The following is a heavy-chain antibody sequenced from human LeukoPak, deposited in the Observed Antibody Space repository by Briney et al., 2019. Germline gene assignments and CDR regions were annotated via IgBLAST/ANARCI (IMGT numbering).Heavy chain of an antibody. J-gene: IGHJ6*02. CDR1: GFTFSDYY. V-gene: IGHV3-11*01. CDR2: ISSSGSTI. Sequence: GGSLRLSCAASGFTFSDYYMSWIRQAPGKGLEWVSYISSSGSTIYYADSVKGRFTISRDNAKNSLYLQMNSLRAEDTAVYYCARVGVRSYDFWSGYYTWDLYYYYGMDVWGQGTTVTVSS. CDR3: ARVGVRSYDFWSGYYTWDLYYYYGMDV. D-gene: IGHD3-3*01.